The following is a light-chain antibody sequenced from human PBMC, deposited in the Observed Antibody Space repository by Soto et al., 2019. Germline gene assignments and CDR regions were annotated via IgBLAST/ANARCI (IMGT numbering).Light chain of an antibody. Sequence: QSALTQPASVSGSPGQSITISCTRTNSDVGGHNYVSWYQQHPGKAPKLLIYEVSNRPSGVSNRFSGSKSGNTASLTISGLQPEDEADYYCSSYTHSSTSFGTGTKLTVL. V-gene: IGLV2-14*01. CDR3: SSYTHSSTS. CDR2: EVS. CDR1: NSDVGGHNY. J-gene: IGLJ1*01.